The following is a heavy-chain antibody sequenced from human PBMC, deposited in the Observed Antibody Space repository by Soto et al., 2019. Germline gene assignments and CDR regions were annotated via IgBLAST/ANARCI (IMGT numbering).Heavy chain of an antibody. Sequence: QVQLVESGGGVVQPGRSLRLSCAASGFTFSSYAMHWVRQAPGKGLEWVAVISYDGSNKYYADSVKGRFTISRDNSKNTLDLQMNSLRAEDTAVYYCAREGITMVRGGTMDVWGQGTTVTVSS. CDR2: ISYDGSNK. D-gene: IGHD3-10*01. CDR3: AREGITMVRGGTMDV. J-gene: IGHJ6*02. V-gene: IGHV3-30-3*01. CDR1: GFTFSSYA.